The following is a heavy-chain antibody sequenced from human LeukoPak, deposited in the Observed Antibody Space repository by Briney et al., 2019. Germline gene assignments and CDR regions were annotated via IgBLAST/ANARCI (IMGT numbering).Heavy chain of an antibody. CDR1: GGSISSNSYY. CDR3: ARPETVAPYDSSPYDY. V-gene: IGHV4-39*01. J-gene: IGHJ4*02. CDR2: IYSSGTT. D-gene: IGHD3-22*01. Sequence: SETLSLTCAVHGGSISSNSYYWGWIRQPPGTGLEWIGIIYSSGTTYLNSSLKSRVTMSIDPSKNQFSLSLRSVTSTDTAVYYCARPETVAPYDSSPYDYWGQGTLVTVSS.